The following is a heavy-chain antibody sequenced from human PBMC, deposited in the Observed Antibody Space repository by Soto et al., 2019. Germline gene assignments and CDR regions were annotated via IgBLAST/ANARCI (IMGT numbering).Heavy chain of an antibody. V-gene: IGHV3-23*01. CDR2: ISGSGGST. Sequence: EVQLLESGGGLVQPGGSLRLSCAASGFTFTNYAMNWVRQAPGKGLEWISVISGSGGSTYYADSVKGRFTISRDNSKNTLYLQMNSLRAEDTAVYYCAKRASGSYFDYWGQGTLVTVSS. D-gene: IGHD3-10*01. CDR3: AKRASGSYFDY. CDR1: GFTFTNYA. J-gene: IGHJ4*02.